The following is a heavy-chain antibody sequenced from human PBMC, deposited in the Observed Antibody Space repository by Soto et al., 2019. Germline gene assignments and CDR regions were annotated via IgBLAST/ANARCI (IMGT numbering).Heavy chain of an antibody. V-gene: IGHV1-18*04. J-gene: IGHJ6*02. CDR1: GYSFSKFG. CDR2: INNYNGHT. Sequence: VVLVQSGAEVKSLGATVKVPCQASGYSFSKFGIGWVRQAPGRGLEWVGWINNYNGHTNFAPKFKGRVSLTRDSSATTAYMELSSLTPDDSAIYFCARAEGMAPYYSYAMDVWGQGTAVTVSS. CDR3: ARAEGMAPYYSYAMDV.